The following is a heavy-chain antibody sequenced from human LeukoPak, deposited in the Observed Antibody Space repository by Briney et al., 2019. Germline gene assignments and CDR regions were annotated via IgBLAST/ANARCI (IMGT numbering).Heavy chain of an antibody. CDR3: AKDPYYYDSSGYYQDY. V-gene: IGHV3-23*01. CDR2: ISGSGGST. D-gene: IGHD3-22*01. J-gene: IGHJ4*02. Sequence: GGSLRLSCTASGFTFGDYAMSCVRQAPGKGLEWVSAISGSGGSTYYADSVKGRFTISRDNSKNTLYLQMNSLRAEDTAVYYCAKDPYYYDSSGYYQDYWGQGTLVTVSS. CDR1: GFTFGDYA.